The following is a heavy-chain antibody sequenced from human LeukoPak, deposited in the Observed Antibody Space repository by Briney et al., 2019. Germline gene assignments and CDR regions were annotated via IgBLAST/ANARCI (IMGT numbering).Heavy chain of an antibody. CDR1: GFPFSSYW. D-gene: IGHD5-12*01. CDR2: IKQDGTEK. V-gene: IGHV3-7*04. J-gene: IGHJ4*02. Sequence: GGSLRLSCAVSGFPFSSYWMNWVRQPPGKGLEWVAKIKQDGTEKYYVDSVKGRFTISRNNAKNSLYLHMNSVRAEDSAVYYCARGFYSGAYWGQGTLVTVSS. CDR3: ARGFYSGAY.